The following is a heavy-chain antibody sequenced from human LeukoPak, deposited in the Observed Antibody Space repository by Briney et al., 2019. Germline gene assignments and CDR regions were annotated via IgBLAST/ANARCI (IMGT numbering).Heavy chain of an antibody. J-gene: IGHJ3*02. CDR1: GFTFSSYD. D-gene: IGHD3-22*01. V-gene: IGHV3-13*01. CDR2: IGTAGDT. CDR3: ARAGSYYDSSGHRGVDAFDI. Sequence: GGSLRLSCAASGFTFSSYDMHWVRQATGKGLEWVSAIGTAGDTYYPGSVKGRFTISRENAKNSLYLQMNSLRAGDTAVYYCARAGSYYDSSGHRGVDAFDIWGQGTMVTVSS.